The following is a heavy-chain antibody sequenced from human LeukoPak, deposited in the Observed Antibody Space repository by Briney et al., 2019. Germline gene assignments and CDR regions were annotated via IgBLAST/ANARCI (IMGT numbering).Heavy chain of an antibody. Sequence: SVKVSCKASGGTFSSYAISWVRQAPGQGLEWMGGIIPIFGTANYAQKFQGRVTITADKSTSTAYMELSSLRSEDTAVYYCARAGIMIVVADAFDIWGQGTMVTVSS. J-gene: IGHJ3*02. CDR1: GGTFSSYA. D-gene: IGHD3-22*01. V-gene: IGHV1-69*06. CDR2: IIPIFGTA. CDR3: ARAGIMIVVADAFDI.